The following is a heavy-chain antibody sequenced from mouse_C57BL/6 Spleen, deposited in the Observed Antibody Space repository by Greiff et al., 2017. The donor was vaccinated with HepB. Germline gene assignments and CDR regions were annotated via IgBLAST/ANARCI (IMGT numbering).Heavy chain of an antibody. D-gene: IGHD1-1*01. CDR3: TRSTVAFDY. V-gene: IGHV1-15*01. CDR2: IYPETGGT. J-gene: IGHJ2*01. Sequence: VQLQESGAELVRPGASVTLSCKASGYTFTDYEMHWVKQTPVHGLEWIGAIYPETGGTAYNQKFKGKAILTADKSSSTAYMELRSLTSEDSAVYYCTRSTVAFDYWGQGTTLTVSS. CDR1: GYTFTDYE.